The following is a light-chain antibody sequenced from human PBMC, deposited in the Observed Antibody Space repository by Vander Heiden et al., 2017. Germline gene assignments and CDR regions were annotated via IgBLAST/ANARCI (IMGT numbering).Light chain of an antibody. Sequence: IQMTQSRSSLSASVPVRVTITCRARHHSGSYFKSYQQKPANAPQRLINAASSLQSGVTSRFSGSGSGTAFTLTTSSLQPAEFATYYCQQRYSTPPRTFGQGTKVEIK. CDR3: QQRYSTPPRT. CDR2: AAS. V-gene: IGKV1-39*01. CDR1: HHSGSY. J-gene: IGKJ1*01.